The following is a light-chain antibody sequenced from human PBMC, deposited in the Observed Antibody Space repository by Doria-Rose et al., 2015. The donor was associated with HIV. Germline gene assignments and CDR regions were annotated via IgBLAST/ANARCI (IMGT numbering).Light chain of an antibody. CDR2: GAS. CDR1: QSVSANY. V-gene: IGKV3-20*01. Sequence: EIVLTQSPGTLSLSPGERATLSCRASQSVSANYLAWYQQRPGQSPRLLIYGASSRATDIPDRFSGSGSGTDFTLTISLLEPEDFAVYYCHQYASSRTFGQGTKVEIK. J-gene: IGKJ1*01. CDR3: HQYASSRT.